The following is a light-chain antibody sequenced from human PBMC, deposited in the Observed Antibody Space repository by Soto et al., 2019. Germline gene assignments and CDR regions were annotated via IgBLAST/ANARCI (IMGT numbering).Light chain of an antibody. Sequence: EIVMTHSPDTLSVSPGERATLSCRASQSVSSNLAWYQQKPGQAPRLLIYAASTRDTGIPARFSGSGSGTEFTLTISSLQSEDFAVYFCQHYNNWPLTFGGGTKVEIK. J-gene: IGKJ4*01. CDR3: QHYNNWPLT. V-gene: IGKV3-15*01. CDR1: QSVSSN. CDR2: AAS.